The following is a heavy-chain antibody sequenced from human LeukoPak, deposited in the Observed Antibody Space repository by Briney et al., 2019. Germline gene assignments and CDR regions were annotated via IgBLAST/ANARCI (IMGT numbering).Heavy chain of an antibody. CDR2: TSSSSAYT. D-gene: IGHD6-13*01. J-gene: IGHJ4*02. CDR1: GFTFSSFS. CDR3: ARDFDVAAAGNFDY. Sequence: GGSLRLSCAASGFTFSSFSMIWVRQAPGKGLEWVSSTSSSSAYTFYAESGKGRFTISRDNAKNSLFLQLNSLRAEDTAMYYCARDFDVAAAGNFDYWGQGTLVTVSS. V-gene: IGHV3-21*04.